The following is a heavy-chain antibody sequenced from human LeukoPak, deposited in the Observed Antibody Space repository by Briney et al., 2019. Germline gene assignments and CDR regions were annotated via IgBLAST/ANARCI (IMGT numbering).Heavy chain of an antibody. Sequence: PGGSLRLSCAASGFTFSSYAMHWVRQAPGKGLEWVAVISYDGSNKYYADSVKGRFTISRDNSKNTLYLQMNSLRAEDTAVYYCARDPGRSGSYPWYYYYYMDVWGKGTTVTVSS. V-gene: IGHV3-30-3*01. D-gene: IGHD1-26*01. J-gene: IGHJ6*03. CDR1: GFTFSSYA. CDR2: ISYDGSNK. CDR3: ARDPGRSGSYPWYYYYYMDV.